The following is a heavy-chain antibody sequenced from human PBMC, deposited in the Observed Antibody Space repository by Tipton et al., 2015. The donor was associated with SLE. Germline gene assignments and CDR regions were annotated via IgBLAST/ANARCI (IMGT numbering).Heavy chain of an antibody. J-gene: IGHJ1*01. CDR1: GGSFSGYY. V-gene: IGHV4-34*01. CDR2: INHSGST. Sequence: TLSLTCAVYGGSFSGYYWSWIRQPPGKGLEWIGDINHSGSTNYNPSLKSRVTISVDMSKNQFSLRLSSVTAADSAVYYCARAYCRSPSCQRAECFQHWGQGSLVTVSS. CDR3: ARAYCRSPSCQRAECFQH. D-gene: IGHD2-2*01.